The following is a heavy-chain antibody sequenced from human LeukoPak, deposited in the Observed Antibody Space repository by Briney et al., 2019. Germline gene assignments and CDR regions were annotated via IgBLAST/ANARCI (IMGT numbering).Heavy chain of an antibody. V-gene: IGHV4-4*07. D-gene: IGHD3-10*01. CDR2: IYSTGST. CDR1: GGSISNYY. Sequence: SETLSLTCTVSGGSISNYYWSWIRQPAGKGLEYLGRIYSTGSTNYNPSLRSRVTISADTSKNHFSLKLSSVTAADTAVYYCARDQTYSGSGIYTYFDYWGQGILVTVSS. J-gene: IGHJ4*02. CDR3: ARDQTYSGSGIYTYFDY.